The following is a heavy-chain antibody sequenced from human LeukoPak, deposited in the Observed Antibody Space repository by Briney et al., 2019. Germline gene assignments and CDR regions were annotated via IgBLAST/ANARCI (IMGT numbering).Heavy chain of an antibody. D-gene: IGHD2-15*01. CDR3: AKGGPGTFDF. J-gene: IGHJ3*01. CDR1: GFAFSRND. V-gene: IGHV3-23*01. Sequence: GGSLRLSCAASGFAFSRNDMFWVRQAPGKGLEWVSCISGSRDATYYADSVRGRFTISRDNSKNTVFLQMNSLRAEDTAIYFCAKGGPGTFDFWGQGTMVTVSS. CDR2: ISGSRDAT.